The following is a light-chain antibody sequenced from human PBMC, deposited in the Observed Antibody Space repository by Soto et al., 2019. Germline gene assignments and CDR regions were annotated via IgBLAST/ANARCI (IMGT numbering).Light chain of an antibody. Sequence: AIRMTQSPSSFSASKGDRVTITCRASQGIGSYLAWFQQKPGQAPKLLIYAASTLQSGVPSRFSGSGSGTDFTLTISCLQSEDFATYYCQQFHSYPRTFGQGTKGDI. CDR2: AAS. V-gene: IGKV1-8*01. CDR3: QQFHSYPRT. J-gene: IGKJ1*01. CDR1: QGIGSY.